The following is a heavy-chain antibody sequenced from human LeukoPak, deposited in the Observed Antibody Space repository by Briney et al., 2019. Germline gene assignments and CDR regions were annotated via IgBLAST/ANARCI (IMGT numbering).Heavy chain of an antibody. V-gene: IGHV4-61*09. D-gene: IGHD6-19*01. CDR3: ARYSGWPGFDY. CDR1: GGSISSGSYY. CDR2: IYTSGST. J-gene: IGHJ4*02. Sequence: SQTLSLTCTVSGGSISSGSYYWSWIRQPAGKGLEWIGHIYTSGSTNYNPSLKSRVTISVDTSKSQFSLKLSSVTAADTALYYCARYSGWPGFDYWGQGTLVTVSS.